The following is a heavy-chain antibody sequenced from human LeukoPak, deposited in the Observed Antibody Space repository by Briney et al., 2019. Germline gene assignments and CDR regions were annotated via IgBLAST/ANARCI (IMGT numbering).Heavy chain of an antibody. CDR3: ARDSVWSGYPYYFDY. D-gene: IGHD3-3*01. J-gene: IGHJ4*02. V-gene: IGHV4-59*01. CDR1: GGSISSYY. Sequence: SETLSLTCTVYGGSISSYYWSLIRQPPGKGLEWIGYIYYSGSTNYNPSLKSRVTISVDTSKNQFSLKLSSVTAADTAVYYCARDSVWSGYPYYFDYWSQGTLVTVSS. CDR2: IYYSGST.